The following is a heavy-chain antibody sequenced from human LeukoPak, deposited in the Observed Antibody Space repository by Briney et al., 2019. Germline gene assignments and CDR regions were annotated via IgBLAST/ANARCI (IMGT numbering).Heavy chain of an antibody. J-gene: IGHJ4*02. D-gene: IGHD1-1*01. CDR1: GFTFNSYA. V-gene: IGHV3-23*01. CDR3: AKYRHWNGGYDY. Sequence: GGSLRLSCAASGFTFNSYAMSWVRQAPGKGLEWVSAISGSGGSTYYADSVKGRFTISRDNSKNTLYLQMNNLRAEDTAVYYCAKYRHWNGGYDYWGQGTLVTVSS. CDR2: ISGSGGST.